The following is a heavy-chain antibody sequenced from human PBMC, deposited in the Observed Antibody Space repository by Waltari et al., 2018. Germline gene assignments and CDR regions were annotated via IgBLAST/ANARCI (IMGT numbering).Heavy chain of an antibody. CDR1: GGSISSHY. V-gene: IGHV4-59*11. CDR2: IYYSGST. CDR3: ARGRNYYGSGSYPAPDFDY. D-gene: IGHD3-10*01. Sequence: QVQLQESGPGLVKPSETLSLTCTVSGGSISSHYWSWIRQPPGTGLEWIGYIYYSGSTNYNPSLKSRVTISVDTSKNQFSLKLSSVTAADTAVYYCARGRNYYGSGSYPAPDFDYWGQGTLVTVSS. J-gene: IGHJ4*02.